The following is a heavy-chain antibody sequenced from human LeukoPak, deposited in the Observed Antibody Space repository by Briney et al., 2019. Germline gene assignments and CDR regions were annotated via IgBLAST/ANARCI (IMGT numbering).Heavy chain of an antibody. Sequence: PGRSLRLSCAASGFTFSSYAMHWVRQAPGKGLEWVAVISYDGSNKYYADSVKGRFTISRDNSKNTLYLQMNSLRAEDTAVYYCARDLIWVLLWFGEPPTEAFDIWGQGTMVTVSS. CDR1: GFTFSSYA. CDR2: ISYDGSNK. CDR3: ARDLIWVLLWFGEPPTEAFDI. J-gene: IGHJ3*02. D-gene: IGHD3-10*01. V-gene: IGHV3-30-3*01.